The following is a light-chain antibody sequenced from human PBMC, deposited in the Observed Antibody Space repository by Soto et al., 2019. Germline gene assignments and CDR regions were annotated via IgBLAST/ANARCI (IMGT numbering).Light chain of an antibody. CDR3: QQNGSTPRT. CDR1: QSVSSSY. V-gene: IGKV3-20*01. Sequence: IVLTQSPSTLSLSPGERATLSCRASQSVSSSYLAWYQQKPGQAPRLLIYGASSRATGIPARFSGSGSGTDFTLTISRLQPEDFAVYYCQQNGSTPRTFGRGTKVDIK. CDR2: GAS. J-gene: IGKJ1*01.